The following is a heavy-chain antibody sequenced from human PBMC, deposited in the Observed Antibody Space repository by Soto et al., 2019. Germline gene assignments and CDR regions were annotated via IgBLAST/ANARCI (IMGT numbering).Heavy chain of an antibody. Sequence: SETLSLTCAVSGGSISSSNWWSWVRQPPGKGLEWIGEIYHSGSTNYNPFLKSRVTISVDKSKNQFSLKLSSVTAADTAVYYCARARCSSTSCYTFYYYYGMDVWGQGTTVTVSS. D-gene: IGHD2-2*02. CDR2: IYHSGST. CDR1: GGSISSSNW. CDR3: ARARCSSTSCYTFYYYYGMDV. V-gene: IGHV4-4*02. J-gene: IGHJ6*02.